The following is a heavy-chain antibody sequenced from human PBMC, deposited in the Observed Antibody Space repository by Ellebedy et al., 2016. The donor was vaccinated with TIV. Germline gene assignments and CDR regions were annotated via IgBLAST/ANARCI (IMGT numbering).Heavy chain of an antibody. CDR1: GFTFSNYG. D-gene: IGHD2-15*01. V-gene: IGHV3-30*03. CDR2: VSYDGSNK. Sequence: GESLKISCAASGFTFSNYGMHWVRQAPGKGLEWVAVVSYDGSNKYYADSVKGRFTISRDNSKNTLYLQMSSLRAEDMAVYYCARRGYCSGGSCASVPFDYWGQGTLVTVSS. CDR3: ARRGYCSGGSCASVPFDY. J-gene: IGHJ4*02.